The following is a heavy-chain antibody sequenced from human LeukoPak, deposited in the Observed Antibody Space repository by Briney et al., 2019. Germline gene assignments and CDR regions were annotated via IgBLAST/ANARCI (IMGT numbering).Heavy chain of an antibody. V-gene: IGHV4-31*03. CDR2: IYYSGST. CDR1: GGSISSGGYY. CDR3: AKSIASAGTNSCYYMDV. Sequence: PSQILSLTCTVSGGSISSGGYYWSWIRQHPGKGLEWIGYIYYSGSTYYNPSLKGRVTISVDTSKNQFSLRLSSVTAADTAVYFCAKSIASAGTNSCYYMDVWGTGTTVTVSS. D-gene: IGHD6-13*01. J-gene: IGHJ6*03.